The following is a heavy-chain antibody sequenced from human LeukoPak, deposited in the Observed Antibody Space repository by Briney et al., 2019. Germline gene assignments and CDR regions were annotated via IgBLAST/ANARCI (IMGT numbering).Heavy chain of an antibody. CDR2: ISHDGSNK. Sequence: GGSLRLSCAASGFTFSSYAMHWVRQAPGKGLEWVAVISHDGSNKYYADSVKGRFTISRDNSKNTLYLQMNSLRAEDTAVYYCARDYYDSSGHILDYWGQGTLVTVSS. CDR3: ARDYYDSSGHILDY. V-gene: IGHV3-30*04. D-gene: IGHD3-22*01. CDR1: GFTFSSYA. J-gene: IGHJ4*02.